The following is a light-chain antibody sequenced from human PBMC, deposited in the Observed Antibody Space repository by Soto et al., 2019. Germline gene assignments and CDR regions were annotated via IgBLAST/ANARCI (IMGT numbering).Light chain of an antibody. CDR3: SSYTTSNTRQIV. J-gene: IGLJ1*01. CDR1: SSDIGGYNY. Sequence: QSVLAQPASVSGSPGQSITISCTGTSSDIGGYNYVSWYRQHPGKAPELMIYDVANRPSGVSDRFSGSKSGNTASLTISGLQTEDEADYYCSSYTTSNTRQIVFGTGTKVTVL. CDR2: DVA. V-gene: IGLV2-14*03.